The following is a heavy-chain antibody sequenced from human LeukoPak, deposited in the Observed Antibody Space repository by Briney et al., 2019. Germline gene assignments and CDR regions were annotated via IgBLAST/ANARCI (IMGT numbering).Heavy chain of an antibody. CDR2: INPNSGGT. CDR1: GYTFTGYY. V-gene: IGHV1-2*02. J-gene: IGHJ6*02. Sequence: ASVKVSCKASGYTFTGYYMHWVRQAPGQGLEWMGWINPNSGGTNYAQKFQGRVTMTRDTSISTAYMELSRLRSGDTAVYYCASGEPYSSGWYYYGMDVWGQGITVTVSS. CDR3: ASGEPYSSGWYYYGMDV. D-gene: IGHD6-19*01.